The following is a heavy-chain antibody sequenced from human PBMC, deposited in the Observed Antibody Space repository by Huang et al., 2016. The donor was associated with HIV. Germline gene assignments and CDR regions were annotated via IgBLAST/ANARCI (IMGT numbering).Heavy chain of an antibody. V-gene: IGHV5-51*01. CDR2: IIPEGLKT. CDR1: GYSFSSYW. D-gene: IGHD6-6*01. Sequence: VQLVQSGAEVKKPGESLKISCKGSGYSFSSYWIAWGRQMPGKGLEWSGIIIPEGLKTTYMPSQEGQVTSSAEKSIATAYLQWSSLKASDTAMYYCARRFSSSSGYFDYWGQGSLVTVSS. CDR3: ARRFSSSSGYFDY. J-gene: IGHJ4*02.